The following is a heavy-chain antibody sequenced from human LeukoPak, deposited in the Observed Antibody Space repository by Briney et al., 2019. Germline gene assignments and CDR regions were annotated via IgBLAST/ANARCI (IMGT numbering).Heavy chain of an antibody. CDR3: ARRRAGAWAGIDY. CDR1: GGSISSHY. Sequence: SETLSLTCTVSGGSISSHYWSWIRQPPGKGLEWIGYIYYSGSTNYNPSLKSRVTISVDTSKNQFSLKLSSVTAADTAVYYCARRRAGAWAGIDYWGQGTLVTVSS. V-gene: IGHV4-59*08. CDR2: IYYSGST. J-gene: IGHJ4*02. D-gene: IGHD6-19*01.